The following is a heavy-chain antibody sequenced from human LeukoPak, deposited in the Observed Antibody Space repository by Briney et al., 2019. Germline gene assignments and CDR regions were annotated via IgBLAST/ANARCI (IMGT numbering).Heavy chain of an antibody. CDR3: ARRIWP. CDR1: GGSISSYY. CDR2: IHTSGST. V-gene: IGHV4-59*01. Sequence: SETLSLSCTVSGGSISSYYWNWIRQSPGKGLEWVGYIHTSGSTNYNPSLKSRVTISLDTAKNQISLKLSSVTAADTAIYYCARRIWPWGQGTLVSVSS. J-gene: IGHJ5*02.